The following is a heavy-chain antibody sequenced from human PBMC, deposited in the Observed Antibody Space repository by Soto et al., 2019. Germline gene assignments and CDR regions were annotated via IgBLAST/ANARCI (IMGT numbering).Heavy chain of an antibody. Sequence: EVQLVESGGGLVQPGGSLRLSCEASGFTLSSYWMSWILQAPGKGLEWVANTRQDGGQSYLVDSVQGRFTISRDNAKNSVYLQMTSLRAEDTAVYYCVIDGSTGWHFDSWGQGTLVTVSS. CDR3: VIDGSTGWHFDS. CDR2: TRQDGGQS. CDR1: GFTLSSYW. V-gene: IGHV3-7*01. D-gene: IGHD6-19*01. J-gene: IGHJ4*02.